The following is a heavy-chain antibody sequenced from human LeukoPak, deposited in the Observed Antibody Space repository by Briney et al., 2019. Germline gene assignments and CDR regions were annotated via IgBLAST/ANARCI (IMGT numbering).Heavy chain of an antibody. CDR3: AKRGGRGVSYFDS. D-gene: IGHD2-8*01. CDR1: GFTFSSYG. V-gene: IGHV3-33*08. CDR2: ISDDGSNK. J-gene: IGHJ4*02. Sequence: GGTLRLSCAASGFTFSSYGMHWVRQAPGKGLEWVAVISDDGSNKYYADSVKGRFTISRDNSKNTLYLQMNSLTAENTALYYCAKRGGRGVSYFDSWGQGTLVTVSS.